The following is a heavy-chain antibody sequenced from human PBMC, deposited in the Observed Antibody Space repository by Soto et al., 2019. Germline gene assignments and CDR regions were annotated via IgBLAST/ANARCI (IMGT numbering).Heavy chain of an antibody. D-gene: IGHD3-16*01. CDR2: VYYAGAT. Sequence: SETLSLTCTVSGGSLNTPYSGWIRQPPGKGPEWIGYVYYAGATNYNPSLESRVTISPDTSRNQFSLNLRSVTAADTAVYYCARVMGDWGTYYYYYGMDVWGQGTTVTVS. CDR1: GGSLNTPY. CDR3: ARVMGDWGTYYYYYGMDV. J-gene: IGHJ6*02. V-gene: IGHV4-59*11.